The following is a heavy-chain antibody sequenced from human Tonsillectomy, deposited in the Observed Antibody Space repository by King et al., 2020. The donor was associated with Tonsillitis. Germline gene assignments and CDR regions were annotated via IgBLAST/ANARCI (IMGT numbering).Heavy chain of an antibody. CDR2: SYYNGST. CDR1: GGSIRSRSYY. D-gene: IGHD3-3*02. J-gene: IGHJ5*02. Sequence: QLQESGPGLVKPSETLSLTCTVSGGSIRSRSYYWGWIRQPPGKGLEWIGSSYYNGSTHYKPPLKSRVTISVDTSKNQFSLKLSSVTAADTAVYYCARHGLGISGLNWFDPWGQGTLVTVSS. V-gene: IGHV4-39*01. CDR3: ARHGLGISGLNWFDP.